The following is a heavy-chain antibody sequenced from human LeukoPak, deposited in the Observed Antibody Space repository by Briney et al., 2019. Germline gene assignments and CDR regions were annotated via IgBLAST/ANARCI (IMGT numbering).Heavy chain of an antibody. Sequence: PGGSLTLSCAASGFTFSSYWMHWVRQAPGKGLVWVSYINSDGSGINYADSVKGRFTISRDNAKNTLYLQMNSLRAEDTAVYYCARDEIGSGSYYDRWGQGILVTVSS. CDR2: INSDGSGI. J-gene: IGHJ4*02. CDR1: GFTFSSYW. CDR3: ARDEIGSGSYYDR. V-gene: IGHV3-74*01. D-gene: IGHD3-10*01.